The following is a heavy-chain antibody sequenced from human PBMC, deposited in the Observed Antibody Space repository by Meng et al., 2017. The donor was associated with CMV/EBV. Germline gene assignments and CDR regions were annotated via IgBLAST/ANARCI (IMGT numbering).Heavy chain of an antibody. CDR2: MNPNSGNT. CDR3: ARTRIEVEPDGTKIKYYNYGMDV. V-gene: IGHV1-8*01. CDR1: GYTFTTYD. J-gene: IGHJ6*02. Sequence: ASVKVSCKASGYTFTTYDINWVRQATGQGLEWIGWMNPNSGNTGYAQKFQGRVTMTRVTSISTAYMELSSLTSDDTAVYYCARTRIEVEPDGTKIKYYNYGMDVWGQGTTVTVSS. D-gene: IGHD2-15*01.